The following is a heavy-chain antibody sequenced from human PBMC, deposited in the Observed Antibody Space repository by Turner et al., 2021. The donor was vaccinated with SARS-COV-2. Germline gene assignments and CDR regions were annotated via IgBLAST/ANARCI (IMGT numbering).Heavy chain of an antibody. CDR2: ISYDGSNK. J-gene: IGHJ4*02. CDR3: AKVCCSYGYYAVYFDY. V-gene: IGHV3-30*18. CDR1: GFIFSSYG. Sequence: QVQLVESGGGVVQPGRSLRLSCAASGFIFSSYGMHWVRQAPGKGLEWVAFISYDGSNKYYADSVKCRFTISRDNSKNTLYLQMNSLRADDTAVYYCAKVCCSYGYYAVYFDYWGQGTLVTVSS. D-gene: IGHD5-18*01.